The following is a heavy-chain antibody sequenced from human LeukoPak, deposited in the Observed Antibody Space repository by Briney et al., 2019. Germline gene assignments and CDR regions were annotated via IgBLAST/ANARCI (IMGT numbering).Heavy chain of an antibody. V-gene: IGHV3-48*03. CDR1: GFTLSSYE. CDR3: ARDQGTAMAPYYFDY. J-gene: IGHJ4*02. D-gene: IGHD5-18*01. Sequence: GGSLRLSCAASGFTLSSYEMNWVRQAPGKGLEWVSYISDTGSSIYYADSVKGRFTIFRDNAKNSLYLQMNSLRVEDTAIYCARDQGTAMAPYYFDYWGQGALVTVSS. CDR2: ISDTGSSI.